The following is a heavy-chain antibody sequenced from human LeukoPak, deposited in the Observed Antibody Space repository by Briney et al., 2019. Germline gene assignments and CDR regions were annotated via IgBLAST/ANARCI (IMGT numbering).Heavy chain of an antibody. CDR3: AKDTLVLRYFDWLEGD. D-gene: IGHD3-9*01. CDR2: ISSRSSYI. Sequence: GGSLRLSCAASGFTFSSYSMNWVRQAPGRGLEWVSSISSRSSYIYYADSVKGRFTISRDNAKNSLYLQMNSLRAEDTAVYYCAKDTLVLRYFDWLEGDWGQGTLVTVSS. V-gene: IGHV3-21*01. CDR1: GFTFSSYS. J-gene: IGHJ4*02.